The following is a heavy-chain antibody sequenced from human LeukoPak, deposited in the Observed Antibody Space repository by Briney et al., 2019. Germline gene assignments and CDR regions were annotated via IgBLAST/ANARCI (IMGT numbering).Heavy chain of an antibody. CDR1: GFTFSSYA. CDR3: AKGRITMIVVVPDY. V-gene: IGHV3-30*18. J-gene: IGHJ4*02. CDR2: ISYDGSNK. D-gene: IGHD3-22*01. Sequence: PGGSLRLSCAASGFTFSSYAMSWVRQAPGKGLEWVAVISYDGSNKYYADSVKGRFTISRDNSKNTLYLQMNSLRAEDTAVYYCAKGRITMIVVVPDYWGQGTLVTVSS.